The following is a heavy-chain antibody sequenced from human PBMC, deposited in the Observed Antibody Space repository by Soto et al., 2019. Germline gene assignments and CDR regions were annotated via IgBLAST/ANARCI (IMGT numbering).Heavy chain of an antibody. D-gene: IGHD3-3*01. CDR1: GFTFSSFG. Sequence: QVQVVESGGGVVQPGRSLRLSCAASGFTFSSFGMHWVRQAPGKGLEWVSLIWYDGSKKSYGDSVKGRFTISRDNSRNTVYLQMNGRRADATAVYYCARDASYYSLWSGYYPSRNGMDVWGQGTTVTVSS. V-gene: IGHV3-33*01. CDR3: ARDASYYSLWSGYYPSRNGMDV. J-gene: IGHJ6*02. CDR2: IWYDGSKK.